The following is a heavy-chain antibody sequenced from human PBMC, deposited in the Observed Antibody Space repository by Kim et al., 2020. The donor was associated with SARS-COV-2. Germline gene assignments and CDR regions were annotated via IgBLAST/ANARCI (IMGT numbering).Heavy chain of an antibody. J-gene: IGHJ6*02. D-gene: IGHD3-3*01. CDR3: AREDLTSGYGYYYYYGMDV. V-gene: IGHV3-33*01. CDR2: IWYDGSNK. Sequence: GGSLRLSCAASGFTFSSYGMHWVRQAPGKGLEWVAVIWYDGSNKYYADSVKGRFTISRDNSKNTLYLQMNSLRAEDTAVYYCAREDLTSGYGYYYYYGMDVWGQGTTVTVSS. CDR1: GFTFSSYG.